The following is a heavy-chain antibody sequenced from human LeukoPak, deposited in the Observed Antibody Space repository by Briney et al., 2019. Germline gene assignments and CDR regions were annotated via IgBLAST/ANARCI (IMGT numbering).Heavy chain of an antibody. CDR3: ARDPRYRGYCSSTSCHWIDY. V-gene: IGHV1-18*04. CDR2: ISGYNGNT. J-gene: IGHJ4*02. D-gene: IGHD2-2*01. CDR1: GYTFTSYG. Sequence: GASVTVSCTASGYTFTSYGISWVRQAPGQGLEWMGWISGYNGNTNYAQKLQGRVTMTTGTSTSTAYMELRSLRSDDTAVYYCARDPRYRGYCSSTSCHWIDYWGQGTLVTVSS.